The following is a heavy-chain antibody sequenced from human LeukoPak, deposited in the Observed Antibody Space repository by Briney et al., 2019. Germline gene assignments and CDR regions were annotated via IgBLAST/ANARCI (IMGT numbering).Heavy chain of an antibody. CDR1: GGTFSSYA. CDR2: IIPIFGTA. D-gene: IGHD6-13*01. V-gene: IGHV1-69*13. CDR3: ARDRYFTGQQLVSCFDY. Sequence: GASVKVSCKASGGTFSSYAISWVRQAPGQGLEWMGGIIPIFGTANYAQKFQGRVTITADESTSTAYMELSSLRSEDTAVYYCARDRYFTGQQLVSCFDYWGQGTLVTVSS. J-gene: IGHJ4*02.